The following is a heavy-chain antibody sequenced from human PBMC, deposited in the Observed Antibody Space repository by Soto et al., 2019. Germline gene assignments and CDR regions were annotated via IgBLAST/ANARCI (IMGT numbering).Heavy chain of an antibody. CDR3: ARVGSYDFWSGYYHYYYYMDV. Sequence: GGSLRLSCAASGFTFSSYSMNWVRQAPGKGLEWVSSISSSSSYIYYADSVKGRFTISRDNAKNSLYLQMNSLRAEDTAVYYCARVGSYDFWSGYYHYYYYMDVWGKGTTVTVSS. CDR1: GFTFSSYS. D-gene: IGHD3-3*01. CDR2: ISSSSSYI. V-gene: IGHV3-21*01. J-gene: IGHJ6*03.